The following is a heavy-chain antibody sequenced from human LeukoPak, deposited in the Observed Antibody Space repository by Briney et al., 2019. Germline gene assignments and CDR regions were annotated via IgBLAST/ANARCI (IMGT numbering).Heavy chain of an antibody. CDR3: ARFCITIFGVVLSRGMDV. D-gene: IGHD3-3*01. CDR1: GGSISSGGYY. V-gene: IGHV4-31*03. CDR2: IYYSGST. J-gene: IGHJ6*02. Sequence: SQTLSLTCTVSGGSISSGGYYWSWIRQHPGTGLEWIGYIYYSGSTYYNPSLKSRVTISVDTSKNQFSLKLSSVTAADTAVYYCARFCITIFGVVLSRGMDVWGQGTTVTVSS.